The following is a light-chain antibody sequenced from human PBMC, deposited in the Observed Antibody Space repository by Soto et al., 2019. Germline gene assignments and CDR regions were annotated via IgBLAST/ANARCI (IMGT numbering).Light chain of an antibody. V-gene: IGLV2-23*02. J-gene: IGLJ1*01. CDR3: CSYAGSSTFWYV. Sequence: QSVLTQPASVSGSPGQSITISCTGTSSDVGSYNLVSWYQQHPGKAPKLMIYEVSKRPSGVSNRFSGSKSGNTASLTISGLQAEDEADYYCCSYAGSSTFWYVFGTGTQLTVL. CDR2: EVS. CDR1: SSDVGSYNL.